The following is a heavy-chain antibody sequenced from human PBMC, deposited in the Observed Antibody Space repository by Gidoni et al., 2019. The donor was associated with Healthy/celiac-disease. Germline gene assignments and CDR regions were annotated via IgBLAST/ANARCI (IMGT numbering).Heavy chain of an antibody. J-gene: IGHJ6*02. CDR2: INHRGST. Sequence: QVQLQQWGAGLLKPSETLSLTCAVYGGSFSGYYWSWIRQPPGKGLEWIGEINHRGSTNYNPSLKSRVTISVDTSKNQFSLKLSSVTAADTAVYYCARGRGIAAAGPLYYYYGMDVWGQGTTVTVSS. D-gene: IGHD6-13*01. CDR1: GGSFSGYY. CDR3: ARGRGIAAAGPLYYYYGMDV. V-gene: IGHV4-34*01.